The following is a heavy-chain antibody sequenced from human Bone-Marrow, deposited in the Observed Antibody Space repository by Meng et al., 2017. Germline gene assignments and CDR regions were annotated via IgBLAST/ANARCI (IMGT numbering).Heavy chain of an antibody. CDR1: GYTFSDYS. J-gene: IGHJ4*02. CDR3: ARVMRPLNSGYTGYDFDY. V-gene: IGHV1-2*02. D-gene: IGHD5-12*01. Sequence: ASVKVSCKASGYTFSDYSMHWVRQAPGQGLEWMGWINPDSGDTNYALRVQGRVTMTRDTSISTAYMELSRLRSDDTALYYCARVMRPLNSGYTGYDFDYWGQGTLVTVSS. CDR2: INPDSGDT.